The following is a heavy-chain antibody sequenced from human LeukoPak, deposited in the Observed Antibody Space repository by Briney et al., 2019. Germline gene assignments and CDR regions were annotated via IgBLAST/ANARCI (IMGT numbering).Heavy chain of an antibody. D-gene: IGHD6-13*01. J-gene: IGHJ4*02. CDR2: IYYSGST. Sequence: PSETLSLTCTVSGGSISSSSYYWGWIRQPPEKGLEWIGSIYYSGSTYYNPSLKSRVTISVDTSKNQFSLKLSSVTAADTAVYYCARGPRIAAARGEPFDYWGQGTLVTVSS. V-gene: IGHV4-39*07. CDR3: ARGPRIAAARGEPFDY. CDR1: GGSISSSSYY.